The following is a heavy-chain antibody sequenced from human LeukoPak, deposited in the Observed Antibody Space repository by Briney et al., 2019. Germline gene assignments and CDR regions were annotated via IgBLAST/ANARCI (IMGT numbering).Heavy chain of an antibody. D-gene: IGHD3-22*01. CDR1: GYTFTGYY. J-gene: IGHJ4*02. CDR2: INPNSGGT. Sequence: ASVKVSCKASGYTFTGYYMHWVRQAPGQGLEWMGWINPNSGGTNYAQKFQGRVTMTRDTSISTAYMELSRLRSDDTAVYYCARLYYYDSSGYYEPDYWGQGTLVTVSS. V-gene: IGHV1-2*02. CDR3: ARLYYYDSSGYYEPDY.